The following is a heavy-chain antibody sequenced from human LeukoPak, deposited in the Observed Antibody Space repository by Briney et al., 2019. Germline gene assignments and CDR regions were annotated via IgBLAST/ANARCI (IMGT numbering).Heavy chain of an antibody. V-gene: IGHV4-59*01. D-gene: IGHD3-10*01. J-gene: IGHJ4*02. CDR2: IYYSGST. CDR3: ARGVWFGNL. Sequence: PSETLSLICTVSGGSISSYYWSWSRQPPGKGLEWIGYIYYSGSTNYNPSLKSRVTISVDTSENQFSLKLSSVTAADTAVYYCARGVWFGNLWGQGTLVTVSS. CDR1: GGSISSYY.